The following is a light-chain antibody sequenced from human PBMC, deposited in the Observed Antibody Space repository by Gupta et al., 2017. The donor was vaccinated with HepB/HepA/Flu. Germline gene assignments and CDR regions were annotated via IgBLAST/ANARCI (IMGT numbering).Light chain of an antibody. J-gene: IGKJ3*01. Sequence: DIQLTHSPSFLSASVGDRVTITCRASQGISSYLAWYQQKPGKAPKLLIYDASTVKSGVSSRFSGSGSGTEFTLTISSRQPEDFATYHCQQRNSCPRAFGHGTKVDIK. CDR2: DAS. V-gene: IGKV1-9*01. CDR1: QGISSY. CDR3: QQRNSCPRA.